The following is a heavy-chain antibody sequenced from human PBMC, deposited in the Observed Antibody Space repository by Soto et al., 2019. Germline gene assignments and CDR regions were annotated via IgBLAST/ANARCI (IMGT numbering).Heavy chain of an antibody. V-gene: IGHV4-34*01. J-gene: IGHJ4*02. CDR3: ARGGKDILTGYYPQVIRMFDY. D-gene: IGHD3-9*01. CDR2: INHSGST. CDR1: GGSFSGYY. Sequence: KPSETLSLTCAVYGGSFSGYYWSWIRQPPGKGLEWIGEINHSGSTNYNPSLKSRVTISVDTSKNQFSLKLSSVTAADTAVYYCARGGKDILTGYYPQVIRMFDYWGQGTLVTVSS.